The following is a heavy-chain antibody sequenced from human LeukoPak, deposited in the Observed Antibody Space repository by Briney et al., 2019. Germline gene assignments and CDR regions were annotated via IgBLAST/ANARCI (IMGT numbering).Heavy chain of an antibody. CDR1: GGSISSYY. Sequence: PSETLSLTCTVSGGSISSYYWSWIRQPPGTGLEWIGYIYYSGSTNYNPSLKSRVTISVDTSKNQFSLKLSSVTAADTAVYYCARVMRYTAMVTKAGFDYWGQGTLVTVSS. D-gene: IGHD5-18*01. CDR3: ARVMRYTAMVTKAGFDY. CDR2: IYYSGST. V-gene: IGHV4-59*01. J-gene: IGHJ4*02.